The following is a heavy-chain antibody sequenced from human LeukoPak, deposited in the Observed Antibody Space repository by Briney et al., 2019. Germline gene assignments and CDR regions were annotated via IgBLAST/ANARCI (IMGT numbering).Heavy chain of an antibody. CDR3: ARDLVPYDSSGYSFDY. Sequence: ASVKVSCKASGYTFTSYAMNWVRQAPGQGLEWMGWISAYNGNTNYAQKLQGRVTMTTDTSTSTAYMELRSLRSDDTAVYYCARDLVPYDSSGYSFDYWGQGTLVTVSS. V-gene: IGHV1-18*01. D-gene: IGHD3-22*01. CDR2: ISAYNGNT. J-gene: IGHJ4*02. CDR1: GYTFTSYA.